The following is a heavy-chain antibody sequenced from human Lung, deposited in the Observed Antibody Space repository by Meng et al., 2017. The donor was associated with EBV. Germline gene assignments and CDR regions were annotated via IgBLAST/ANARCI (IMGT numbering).Heavy chain of an antibody. CDR1: GGSISSGGYY. Sequence: QVQLQQSGRGLVTHSQTPSLTCTVSGGSISSGGYYWSWIRQHPGKGLEWIGNIYYSGSAYYNPSLKSRVTISVDTSKNHFSLKLSSVTAADTAVYYCARGPSGSYYPSFDYWGQGTLVTVSS. CDR2: IYYSGSA. J-gene: IGHJ4*02. V-gene: IGHV4-31*03. D-gene: IGHD1-26*01. CDR3: ARGPSGSYYPSFDY.